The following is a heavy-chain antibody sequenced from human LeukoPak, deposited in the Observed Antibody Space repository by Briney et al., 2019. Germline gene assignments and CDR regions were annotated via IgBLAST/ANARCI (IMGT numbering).Heavy chain of an antibody. J-gene: IGHJ4*02. D-gene: IGHD3-3*01. CDR1: GGSMSSADYY. Sequence: PSETLSLTGTVSGGSMSSADYYWIWIRETPGKCMKWIGYVYYSGSSYYNPSLKSRVTISVDTSKNHFSLKLSSVTAADTAMYYCARGPHITIFGVVIPYYFDYWGQGTLVAVSS. V-gene: IGHV4-30-4*08. CDR2: VYYSGSS. CDR3: ARGPHITIFGVVIPYYFDY.